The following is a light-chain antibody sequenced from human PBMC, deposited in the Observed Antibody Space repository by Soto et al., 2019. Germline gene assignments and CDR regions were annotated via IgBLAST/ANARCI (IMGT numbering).Light chain of an antibody. CDR3: PSYTVTSSTYV. CDR2: EVS. V-gene: IGLV2-14*01. Sequence: QSALTQPASVSGSPGQSITISCTGTSSDVGGYNYVSWYQQHPGKAPKLIIFEVSNRPSGASNRFSGSKSGNTASLTISGLQAEDEADYYCPSYTVTSSTYVFGTGTKLTVL. CDR1: SSDVGGYNY. J-gene: IGLJ1*01.